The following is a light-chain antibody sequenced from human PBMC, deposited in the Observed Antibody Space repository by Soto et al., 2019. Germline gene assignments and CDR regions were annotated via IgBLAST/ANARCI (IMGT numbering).Light chain of an antibody. J-gene: IGKJ2*01. CDR3: QQYKPSPFT. CDR1: QPINSW. V-gene: IGKV1-5*01. Sequence: DVQMTQTPSTLSASVGDRVTITCRASQPINSWLAWFQQKPGKAPQLLIHDASSLESGVPPRFSGIGFGTDFTLTITNLQPEDVSTYYCQQYKPSPFTFGQGTKLEIK. CDR2: DAS.